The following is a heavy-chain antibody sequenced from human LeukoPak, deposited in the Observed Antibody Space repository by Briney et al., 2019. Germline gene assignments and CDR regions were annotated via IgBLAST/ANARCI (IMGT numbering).Heavy chain of an antibody. Sequence: GGCLRLSCAASGFTFSSYGMRWVRQAPGKGLEWVSAMSGSGGSTYYADSVKGRFTISRDNSKNTLYLQMNSLRAEDTAVYYCAKANSITIFGVISPVDYWGQGTLVTVSS. CDR2: MSGSGGST. J-gene: IGHJ4*02. CDR1: GFTFSSYG. CDR3: AKANSITIFGVISPVDY. V-gene: IGHV3-23*01. D-gene: IGHD3-3*01.